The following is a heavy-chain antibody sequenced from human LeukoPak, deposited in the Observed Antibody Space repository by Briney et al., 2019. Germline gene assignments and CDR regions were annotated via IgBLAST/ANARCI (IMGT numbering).Heavy chain of an antibody. CDR3: ARAPGYRSFLDY. V-gene: IGHV3-21*06. D-gene: IGHD5-12*01. CDR2: ISSGSSYI. Sequence: GGSLRLSCAASGFIFSTYYMSWVRQAPGKGLEWVSFISSGSSYIYYADSVKGRFTISRDNAKNSLYLQMNSLRAEDMAVYYCARAPGYRSFLDYWGQGTLVTVSS. CDR1: GFIFSTYY. J-gene: IGHJ4*02.